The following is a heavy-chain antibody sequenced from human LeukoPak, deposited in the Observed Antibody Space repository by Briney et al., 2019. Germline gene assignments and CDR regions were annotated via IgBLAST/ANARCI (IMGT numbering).Heavy chain of an antibody. V-gene: IGHV1-2*02. D-gene: IGHD2-21*02. Sequence: ASVKVSCNASGYTFAGYYMHWVRQPPAQGREWMGWLNPNSGGRNYAQKFQGRVTMTRDTSISTAYMELSRLRSDDTAVYYCASEYCGGDCLRYYYMDVWGKGTTVTVSS. J-gene: IGHJ6*03. CDR3: ASEYCGGDCLRYYYMDV. CDR1: GYTFAGYY. CDR2: LNPNSGGR.